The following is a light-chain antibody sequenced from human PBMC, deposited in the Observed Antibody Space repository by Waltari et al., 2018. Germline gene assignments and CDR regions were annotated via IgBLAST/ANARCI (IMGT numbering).Light chain of an antibody. CDR1: KIGSKS. V-gene: IGLV3-21*04. CDR3: LVWHSTIDHQGV. CDR2: YDG. Sequence: SYVVTQSPSVSVAPGETARSTCGGDKIGSKSVHWYQQRPGQAPVLVISYDGDRPSGIPERFSGSNSGNTATLTISWVEAEDEADYYCLVWHSTIDHQGVFGGGTKLTVL. J-gene: IGLJ2*01.